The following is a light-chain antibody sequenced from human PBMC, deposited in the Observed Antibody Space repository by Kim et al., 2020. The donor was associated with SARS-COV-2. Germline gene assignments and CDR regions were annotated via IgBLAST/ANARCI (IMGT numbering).Light chain of an antibody. CDR1: KLGDKY. CDR2: QDS. J-gene: IGLJ1*01. Sequence: SYELTQPPSVSVSPGQTASITCSGDKLGDKYACWYQQKPGQSPVLVIYQDSKRPSGIPGRFSGSNSGNTATLTISGTQAMDEAAYYCQAWDSSTYVFGTGTKVTVL. V-gene: IGLV3-1*01. CDR3: QAWDSSTYV.